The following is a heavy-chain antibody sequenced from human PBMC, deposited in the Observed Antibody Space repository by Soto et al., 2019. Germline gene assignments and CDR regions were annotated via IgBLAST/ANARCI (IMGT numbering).Heavy chain of an antibody. J-gene: IGHJ3*02. V-gene: IGHV1-46*03. CDR2: INPSGGST. D-gene: IGHD3-22*01. CDR1: GYTFTSYY. CDR3: ARGPLIYYDSSGYFAFDI. Sequence: ASVKVSCKASGYTFTSYYMHWVRQAPGQGLEWMGIINPSGGSTSYAQKFQGRVTMTRDTSTSTVYMELSSLRSEDTAVYYCARGPLIYYDSSGYFAFDIWGQGTMVTVSS.